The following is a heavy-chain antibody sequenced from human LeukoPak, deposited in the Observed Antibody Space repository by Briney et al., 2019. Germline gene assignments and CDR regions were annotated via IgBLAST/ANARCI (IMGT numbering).Heavy chain of an antibody. CDR1: GFIFNNYA. D-gene: IGHD6-19*01. CDR3: AKDNRRHYTSGPNPDSLH. Sequence: GGSLRLSCAGSGFIFNNYAMHWVRQPPGKGLEWVSGISWNSGTIDYADSVRGRFTISRDNAKNPLYLQMDSLRVEDTAFYYCAKDNRRHYTSGPNPDSLHWGQGALVTVSS. V-gene: IGHV3-9*01. CDR2: ISWNSGTI. J-gene: IGHJ4*02.